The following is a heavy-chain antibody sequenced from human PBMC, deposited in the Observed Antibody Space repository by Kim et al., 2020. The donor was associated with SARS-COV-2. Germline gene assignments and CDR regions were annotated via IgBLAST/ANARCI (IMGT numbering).Heavy chain of an antibody. J-gene: IGHJ4*02. D-gene: IGHD1-26*01. CDR3: AATINIVGAIVFDY. V-gene: IGHV1-58*01. Sequence: GQKFQERVTITRDMSTSTAYMELSSLRSEDTAVYYCAATINIVGAIVFDYWGQGTLVTVSS.